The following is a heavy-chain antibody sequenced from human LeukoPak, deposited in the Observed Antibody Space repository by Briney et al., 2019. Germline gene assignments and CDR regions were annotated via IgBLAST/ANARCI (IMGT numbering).Heavy chain of an antibody. J-gene: IGHJ4*02. CDR3: ASPWSSGGFDY. CDR2: IYYSGST. Sequence: PSETLSLTCAVYGGSLSGYYWSWIRQPPGKGLEWIGSIYYSGSTSYNTSLKSRVTISVDTSKNQFSLKLSSVTAADTAVYYCASPWSSGGFDYWGQGTLVTVSS. V-gene: IGHV4-34*01. CDR1: GGSLSGYY. D-gene: IGHD6-19*01.